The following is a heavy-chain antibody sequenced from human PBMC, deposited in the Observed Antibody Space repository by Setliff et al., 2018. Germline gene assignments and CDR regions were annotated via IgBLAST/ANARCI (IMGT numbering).Heavy chain of an antibody. Sequence: RASVKVSCKASGGTFRSYGISWVRQAPGQGLEWMGGTIPSFGSTNYAQKFQDRVTIITDESTSTAYMELSSLRTGDTAVYYCAREGVDTRSSTDYRYYMDVWGKGTTVTVSS. V-gene: IGHV1-69*05. J-gene: IGHJ6*03. CDR2: TIPSFGST. CDR3: AREGVDTRSSTDYRYYMDV. D-gene: IGHD5-18*01. CDR1: GGTFRSYG.